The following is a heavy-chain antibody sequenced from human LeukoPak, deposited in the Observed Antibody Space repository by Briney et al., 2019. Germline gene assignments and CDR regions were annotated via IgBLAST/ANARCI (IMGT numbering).Heavy chain of an antibody. CDR2: ISYDGNNK. CDR3: AKGVDYCSGGSCPADY. V-gene: IGHV3-30*18. D-gene: IGHD2-15*01. J-gene: IGHJ4*02. CDR1: EFTFSNYG. Sequence: GGSLRLSCAASEFTFSNYGIHWVRQAPGKGLEWVAVISYDGNNKYYADSVKGRFTISRDNSKNTLFLQMNSLRAEDTAVYYCAKGVDYCSGGSCPADYWGPGTLVTVSS.